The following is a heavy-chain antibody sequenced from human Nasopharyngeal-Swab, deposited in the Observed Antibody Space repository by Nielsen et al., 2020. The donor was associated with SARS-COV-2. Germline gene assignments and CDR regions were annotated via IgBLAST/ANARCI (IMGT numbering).Heavy chain of an antibody. Sequence: WIRQPPGKGLEWIGFIYYSGSTYYNPSLNSQMTILIDTSKNQFSLKLSSVTAADTAVYYCARHGLSGITIFGVVIPKNWFDPWGQGTLVTVSS. D-gene: IGHD3-3*01. CDR2: IYYSGST. V-gene: IGHV4-30-4*01. J-gene: IGHJ5*02. CDR3: ARHGLSGITIFGVVIPKNWFDP.